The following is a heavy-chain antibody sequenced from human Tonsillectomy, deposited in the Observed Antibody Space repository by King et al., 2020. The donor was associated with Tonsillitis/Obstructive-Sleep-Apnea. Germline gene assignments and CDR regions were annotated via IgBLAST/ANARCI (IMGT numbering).Heavy chain of an antibody. CDR1: GYMFTRYD. Sequence: VQLVQSGAEVKKPGASVKVSCKASGYMFTRYDISWVRQAPGQGLEWMGWISTYNGNTNYAQKVQGRVIMTTDTSTSTAYMELRSLRSDDTAVYYCARATSDTTMVTSYYYYYIDVWGKGTTVTVSS. V-gene: IGHV1-18*01. CDR3: ARATSDTTMVTSYYYYYIDV. D-gene: IGHD5-18*01. CDR2: ISTYNGNT. J-gene: IGHJ6*03.